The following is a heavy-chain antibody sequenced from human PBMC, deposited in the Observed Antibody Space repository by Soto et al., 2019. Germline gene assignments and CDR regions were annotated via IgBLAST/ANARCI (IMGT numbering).Heavy chain of an antibody. CDR2: INAGNGNT. CDR1: GYTFTSYA. J-gene: IGHJ4*02. Sequence: GASVKVSFKASGYTFTSYAMHWVRQAPGQRLEWMGWINAGNGNTKYSQKFQGRVTITRDTSASTAYMELSSLRSEDTAVYYCARGNLYYDFWSGSVLWGQGTLVTVSS. CDR3: ARGNLYYDFWSGSVL. D-gene: IGHD3-3*01. V-gene: IGHV1-3*01.